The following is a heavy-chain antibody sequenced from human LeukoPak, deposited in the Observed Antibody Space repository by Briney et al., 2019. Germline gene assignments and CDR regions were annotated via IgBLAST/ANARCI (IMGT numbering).Heavy chain of an antibody. V-gene: IGHV3-48*02. CDR3: ARDGLHTAHFDY. CDR1: GFTFSTYT. J-gene: IGHJ4*02. CDR2: VSDSSDV. D-gene: IGHD5-18*01. Sequence: SGGSLRLSCAASGFTFSTYTMNWVRQAPGKGLEWVSTVSDSSDVHYSDSVKGRFTISRDNARNSLYLQMNSLRDEDTAVYYCARDGLHTAHFDYWGQGTLVTVSS.